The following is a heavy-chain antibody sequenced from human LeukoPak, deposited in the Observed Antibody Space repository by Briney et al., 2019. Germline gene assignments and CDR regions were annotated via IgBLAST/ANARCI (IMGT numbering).Heavy chain of an antibody. CDR1: GXTFSSYA. D-gene: IGHD6-19*01. J-gene: IGHJ2*01. Sequence: GGSLRLSCAASGXTFSSYAMSWVRQAPGKGREWVSTISGSGVSTYYADSVKGRFTISRDNSKNTLYLQMNSLRAEDTAVYYCARDLGSSGWLGYFDLWGRGTLVTVSS. CDR2: ISGSGVST. V-gene: IGHV3-23*01. CDR3: ARDLGSSGWLGYFDL.